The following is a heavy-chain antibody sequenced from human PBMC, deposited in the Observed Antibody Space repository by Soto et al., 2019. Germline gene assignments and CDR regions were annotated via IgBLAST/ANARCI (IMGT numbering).Heavy chain of an antibody. Sequence: GSLRLSCAASGFTFSSYAMSWVRQAPGKGLEWVSAISGSGGSTYYADSVKGRFTISRDNSKNTLYLQMNSLRAEDTAVYYCAKDRRLTTSARRYYYYGMDVWGQGTTVTVSS. CDR2: ISGSGGST. CDR1: GFTFSSYA. CDR3: AKDRRLTTSARRYYYYGMDV. D-gene: IGHD3-22*01. V-gene: IGHV3-23*01. J-gene: IGHJ6*02.